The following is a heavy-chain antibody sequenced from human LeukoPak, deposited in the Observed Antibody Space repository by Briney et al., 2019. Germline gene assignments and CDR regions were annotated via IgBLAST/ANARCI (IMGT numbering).Heavy chain of an antibody. Sequence: SETLSLTCTVSGGSISSGGYYWSWIRQPAGKGLEWIGRIYASGSTNYNPSLKSRVTMSVDTSKNQFSLKLTSVTAADTAVYYCARDGGAAAGTWGQGTLVTVSS. J-gene: IGHJ4*02. CDR3: ARDGGAAAGT. D-gene: IGHD6-13*01. CDR1: GGSISSGGYY. V-gene: IGHV4-61*02. CDR2: IYASGST.